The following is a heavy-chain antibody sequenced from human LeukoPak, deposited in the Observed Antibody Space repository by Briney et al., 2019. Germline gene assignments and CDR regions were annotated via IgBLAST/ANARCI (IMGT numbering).Heavy chain of an antibody. CDR2: MNPNSGNT. Sequence: GASVKVSCKASGYTFTSYGINWVRQATGQGLEWMGWMNPNSGNTGYAQKFQGRVTITRNTSISTAYMELSSLRSEDTAVYYCARAPSGWYYYYYMDVWGKGTTVTVSS. CDR1: GYTFTSYG. V-gene: IGHV1-8*03. D-gene: IGHD3-10*01. J-gene: IGHJ6*03. CDR3: ARAPSGWYYYYYMDV.